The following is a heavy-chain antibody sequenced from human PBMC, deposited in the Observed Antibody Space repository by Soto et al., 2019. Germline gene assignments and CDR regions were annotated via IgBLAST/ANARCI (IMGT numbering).Heavy chain of an antibody. Sequence: SETLSLTCAVNGGSFRDYYWSWIRQPPGKGMEWIGDINQRGTTHYNPSLKRRVNISIDTSKNHFSLNLTSVTAADTAVYYCAKDSPPSIFGVVITYYYYYYGMDVWGQGTTVTVSS. CDR2: INQRGTT. D-gene: IGHD3-3*01. CDR1: GGSFRDYY. CDR3: AKDSPPSIFGVVITYYYYYYGMDV. J-gene: IGHJ6*02. V-gene: IGHV4-34*01.